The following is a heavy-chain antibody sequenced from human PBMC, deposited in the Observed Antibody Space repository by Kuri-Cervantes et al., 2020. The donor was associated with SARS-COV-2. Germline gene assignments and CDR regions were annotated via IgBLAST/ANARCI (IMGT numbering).Heavy chain of an antibody. CDR3: ARHDY. CDR1: GGSISSGGYY. CDR2: IYYDGRT. Sequence: SDILSLTCTVSGGSISSGGYYWGWIRQPPGKGLEFIGTIYYDGRTYYNTSLKSRVTISVDTSKNQFSLKLSSVTAADTAVYYCARHDYWGQGTLVTVSS. V-gene: IGHV4-39*01. J-gene: IGHJ4*02.